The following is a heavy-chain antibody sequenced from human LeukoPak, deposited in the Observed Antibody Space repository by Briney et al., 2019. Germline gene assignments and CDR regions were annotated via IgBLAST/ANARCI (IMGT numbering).Heavy chain of an antibody. Sequence: SETLSLTCAVYGGSFSGYYWSWIRQPPGKGLEWIGEINHSGSTNYNPSLKSRVTMSVDTSKNQFSLNLSSVTAAGTAVYYCARFSSIAAAFDYWGLGTLVTVSS. V-gene: IGHV4-34*01. D-gene: IGHD6-13*01. J-gene: IGHJ4*02. CDR2: INHSGST. CDR3: ARFSSIAAAFDY. CDR1: GGSFSGYY.